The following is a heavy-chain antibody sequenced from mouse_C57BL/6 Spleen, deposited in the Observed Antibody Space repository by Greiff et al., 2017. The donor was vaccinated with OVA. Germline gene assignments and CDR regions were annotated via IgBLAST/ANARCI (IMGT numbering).Heavy chain of an antibody. V-gene: IGHV1-64*01. CDR2: IHPNSGST. CDR1: GYTFTSYW. Sequence: VQLQQSGAELVKPGASVKLSCKASGYTFTSYWMHWVKQRPGQGLEWIGMIHPNSGSTNYNEKFKSKATLTVDKSSSTAYMQLSSLTSEDSAVYYCAREHGSSYGDWGQGTTLTVSS. J-gene: IGHJ2*01. CDR3: AREHGSSYGD. D-gene: IGHD1-1*01.